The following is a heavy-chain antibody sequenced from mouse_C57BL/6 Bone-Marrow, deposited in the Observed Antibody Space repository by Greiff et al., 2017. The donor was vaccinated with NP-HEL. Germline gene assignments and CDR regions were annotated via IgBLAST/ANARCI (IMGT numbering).Heavy chain of an antibody. J-gene: IGHJ2*01. CDR1: GYTFTNYW. D-gene: IGHD1-1*01. CDR3: ARERTYYGSSYDY. V-gene: IGHV1-63*01. CDR2: IYPGGGYT. Sequence: VKLVESGAELVRPGTSVKMSCKASGYTFTNYWIGWAKQRPGHGLEWIGDIYPGGGYTNYNEKFKGKATLTADKSSSTAYMQFSSLTSEDSAIYYCARERTYYGSSYDYWGQGTTLTVSS.